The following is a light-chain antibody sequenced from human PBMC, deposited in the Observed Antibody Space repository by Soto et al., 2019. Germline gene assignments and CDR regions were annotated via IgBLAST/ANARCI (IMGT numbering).Light chain of an antibody. CDR2: EGT. V-gene: IGLV2-23*01. CDR1: TSDGGDYNL. CDR3: CSYAGGGIHV. J-gene: IGLJ1*01. Sequence: QYVLTQPRSVSGSPGQSVTISCTGTTSDGGDYNLVSWYQQQPGNAPRLLIYEGTKRPSGVSNRFSGSKSGSTASLTISGLQAEDEADIYCCSYAGGGIHVFGTGTKVTVL.